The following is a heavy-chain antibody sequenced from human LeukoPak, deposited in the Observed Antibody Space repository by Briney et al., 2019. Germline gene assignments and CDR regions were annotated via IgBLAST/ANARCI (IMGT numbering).Heavy chain of an antibody. J-gene: IGHJ4*02. V-gene: IGHV3-23*01. CDR2: ISGSGGST. CDR3: AKDRGDMGYYDSSGYEGY. D-gene: IGHD3-22*01. CDR1: GFTFSSYA. Sequence: GGSLRLSCAASGFTFSSYAMSWVRQAPGKGLEWVSAISGSGGSTYYADSVKGRFTISRDNSKNTLYLQMNSLRAEDTAVYYCAKDRGDMGYYDSSGYEGYWGQGTLVTASS.